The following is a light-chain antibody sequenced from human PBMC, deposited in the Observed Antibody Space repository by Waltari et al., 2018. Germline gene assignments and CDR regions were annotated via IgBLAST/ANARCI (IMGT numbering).Light chain of an antibody. Sequence: EIVLTQSPGTLSLSPGERATLSCRASQGVGKYLAWYQQRPGQAPRLLLYHASIWATGIPDRFSGSGFGTDFSLTISRLEPEDFAVYYCVKSDCLPGTFGQGTTVEI. CDR3: VKSDCLPGT. CDR2: HAS. J-gene: IGKJ1*01. V-gene: IGKV3-20*01. CDR1: QGVGKY.